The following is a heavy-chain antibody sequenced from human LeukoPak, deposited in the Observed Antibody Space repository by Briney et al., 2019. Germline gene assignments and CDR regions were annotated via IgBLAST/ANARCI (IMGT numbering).Heavy chain of an antibody. J-gene: IGHJ6*04. Sequence: PGGALGLSCAASGITFSNYWMSWGRPAPGKGQEWVSIKKKDGSKKYYLDFVKGRFTISRANAKNSLYLQMNRLRAEDTAVYYCASLYGMGVWGKGTTVTVSS. V-gene: IGHV3-7*03. CDR3: ASLYGMGV. CDR1: GITFSNYW. CDR2: KKKDGSKK.